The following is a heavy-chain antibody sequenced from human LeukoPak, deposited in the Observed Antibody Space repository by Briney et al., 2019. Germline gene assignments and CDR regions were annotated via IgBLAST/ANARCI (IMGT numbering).Heavy chain of an antibody. CDR2: IYTSGST. V-gene: IGHV4-4*07. D-gene: IGHD2-2*01. CDR1: GGSISSYY. Sequence: SETLSLTCTVSGGSISSYYWSWIRQPAGKGLDWIGRIYTSGSTNYNPSLKSRVTMSVDTSKNQFSLKLSSVTAADTAVYYCARGGHCSSTSCSEGNFDYWGQGTLVTVSS. J-gene: IGHJ4*02. CDR3: ARGGHCSSTSCSEGNFDY.